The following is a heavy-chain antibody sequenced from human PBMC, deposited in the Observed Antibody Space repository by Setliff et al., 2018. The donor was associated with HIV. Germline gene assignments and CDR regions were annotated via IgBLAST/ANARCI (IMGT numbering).Heavy chain of an antibody. D-gene: IGHD3-22*01. V-gene: IGHV3-23*01. J-gene: IGHJ6*03. CDR2: ISGSGGST. CDR1: GFTFSDYA. Sequence: GSLRLSCAASGFTFSDYAMSWVRQAPGKGLEWVSVISGSGGSTYYADSVKGRFTISRDNSKNTLFLQMNSLRAEDTAVYYCAKNDNYYYYYMDVWGKGTTVTAP. CDR3: AKNDNYYYYYMDV.